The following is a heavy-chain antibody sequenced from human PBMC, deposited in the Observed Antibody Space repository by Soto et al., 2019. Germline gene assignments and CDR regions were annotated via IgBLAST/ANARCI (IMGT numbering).Heavy chain of an antibody. D-gene: IGHD3-22*01. CDR3: AKEWVYDSSGWSFDY. J-gene: IGHJ4*02. CDR2: ISYDGSNK. V-gene: IGHV3-30*18. CDR1: GFTFSSYG. Sequence: QVQLVESGGGVVQPGRSLRLSCAASGFTFSSYGMHWVRQAPGKGLEWVAVISYDGSNKYYAYSVKGRFTISRDNYKNTLYLQMNSLRAEDTAVYYCAKEWVYDSSGWSFDYWGKGTLVTVSS.